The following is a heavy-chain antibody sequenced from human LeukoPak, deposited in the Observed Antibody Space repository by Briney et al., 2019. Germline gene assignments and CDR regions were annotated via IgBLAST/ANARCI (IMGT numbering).Heavy chain of an antibody. Sequence: GGSLRLSCAASGFTFSSYWMHWVRQAPGKGLVWVSRINSDGSSTSYADSVKGRFTISRDNAKNTLYLQMNSLRAEDTAVYYCARCGRPYYYGSGSQLYDYWGQGTLVTVSS. CDR1: GFTFSSYW. J-gene: IGHJ4*02. D-gene: IGHD3-10*01. CDR3: ARCGRPYYYGSGSQLYDY. CDR2: INSDGSST. V-gene: IGHV3-74*01.